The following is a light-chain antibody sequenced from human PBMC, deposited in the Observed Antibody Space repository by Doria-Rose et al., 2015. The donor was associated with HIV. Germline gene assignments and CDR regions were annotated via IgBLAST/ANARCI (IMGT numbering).Light chain of an antibody. CDR2: NTS. CDR3: QHFDKYFSWT. Sequence: DIQLAQSPSTLSASVADRVTITCRASPRISNLVSLNQQTPGQAPTLLLYNTSTLQSGVPSRFRGSGSGTEFTLTINSLQPDDFATYYCQHFDKYFSWTFGHGTKVDIK. CDR1: PRISNL. V-gene: IGKV1-5*03. J-gene: IGKJ1*01.